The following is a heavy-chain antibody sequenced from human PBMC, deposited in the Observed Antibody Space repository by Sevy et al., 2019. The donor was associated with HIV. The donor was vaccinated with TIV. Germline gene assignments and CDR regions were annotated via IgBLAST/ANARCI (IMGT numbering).Heavy chain of an antibody. CDR3: ARGGLIAAAGHWYFDL. CDR2: ISAYNGNI. V-gene: IGHV1-18*01. Sequence: ASVKVSCKASGYTFTSYGISWVRQAPGQGLEWMGWISAYNGNINYAQMLQGRVTMTTDTSTSTAYMELKSLRSDDTAVYYCARGGLIAAAGHWYFDLWGRGTLVTVSS. CDR1: GYTFTSYG. J-gene: IGHJ2*01. D-gene: IGHD6-13*01.